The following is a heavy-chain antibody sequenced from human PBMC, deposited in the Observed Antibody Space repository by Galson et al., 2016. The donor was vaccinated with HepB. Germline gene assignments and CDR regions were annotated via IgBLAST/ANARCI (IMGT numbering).Heavy chain of an antibody. D-gene: IGHD2-15*01. Sequence: SLRLSCAVSGFTLSNYAMSWVRQAPGKGLEWVSDISGSGITTYYADSMKGRFTISRDNSKKTVYLQMSSLRAEDTAVYYCARLFGGYIDYWGQGTLVTVSS. V-gene: IGHV3-23*01. J-gene: IGHJ4*02. CDR3: ARLFGGYIDY. CDR2: ISGSGITT. CDR1: GFTLSNYA.